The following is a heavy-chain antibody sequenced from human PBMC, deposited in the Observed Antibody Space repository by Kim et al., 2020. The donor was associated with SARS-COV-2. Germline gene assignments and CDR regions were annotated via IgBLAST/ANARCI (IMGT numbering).Heavy chain of an antibody. CDR3: ARETHYYDSSGYYPRRYGMDV. CDR2: INPNSGAT. Sequence: ASVKVSCKASGYTFTGYYMHWVRQAPGQGLEWMGWINPNSGATNYAQKFQGWVTMTRDTSIITAYMELSRLRSDDTAVYYCARETHYYDSSGYYPRRYGMDVGGQGSKVTVSS. CDR1: GYTFTGYY. V-gene: IGHV1-2*04. J-gene: IGHJ6*02. D-gene: IGHD3-22*01.